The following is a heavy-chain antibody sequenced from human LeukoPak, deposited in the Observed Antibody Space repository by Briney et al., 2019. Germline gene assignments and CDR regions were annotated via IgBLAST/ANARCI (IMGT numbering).Heavy chain of an antibody. V-gene: IGHV3-23*01. CDR3: AKDRFSTTYYFDY. Sequence: GGSLRLSCAASGFTFSNAWMSWVRQAPGKGLEWVSAISGSGGSTYYADSVKGRFTISRDNSKNTLYLQMNSLRAEDTAVYYCAKDRFSTTYYFDYWGQGTLVTVSS. D-gene: IGHD2/OR15-2a*01. CDR1: GFTFSNAW. J-gene: IGHJ4*02. CDR2: ISGSGGST.